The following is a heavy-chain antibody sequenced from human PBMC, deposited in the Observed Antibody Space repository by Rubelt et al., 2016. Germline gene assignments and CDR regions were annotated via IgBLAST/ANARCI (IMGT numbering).Heavy chain of an antibody. J-gene: IGHJ4*02. CDR2: IKQDASER. V-gene: IGHV3-7*01. D-gene: IGHD3-10*01. Sequence: VQLVETGGGVVQPGRSLRLSCAASGFTFSLYGLHWVRQAPGTGLEWVANIKQDASERYYVDSVKGRFTISRDNAKNSLYLQMDSLRVEDTAVYYCVGGWGWLIEYWGQGTLVTVSS. CDR3: VGGWGWLIEY. CDR1: GFTFSLYG.